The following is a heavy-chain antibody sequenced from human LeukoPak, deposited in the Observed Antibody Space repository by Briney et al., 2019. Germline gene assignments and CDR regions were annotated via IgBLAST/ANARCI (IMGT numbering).Heavy chain of an antibody. V-gene: IGHV1-2*02. CDR2: INPNSGGT. CDR3: ARGARRLRYFDCPSDY. J-gene: IGHJ4*02. D-gene: IGHD3-9*01. Sequence: GASVKVSCKASGYTFTGYYMHWVRQAPGQGLEWMGWINPNSGGTNYAQKLQGRVTMTRDTSISTAYMELSRLRSDDTAVYYCARGARRLRYFDCPSDYWGQGTLVTVSS. CDR1: GYTFTGYY.